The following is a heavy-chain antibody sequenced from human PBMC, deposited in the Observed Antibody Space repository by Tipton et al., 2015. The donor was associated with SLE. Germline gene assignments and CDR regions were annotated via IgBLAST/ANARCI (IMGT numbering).Heavy chain of an antibody. Sequence: LRLSCTVSGGSISSYYWSWIRQPPGKGLEWIGYIYYSGSTNYNPSLKSRVTISVDTSKSQFSLKLSSVTAADTAVYYCARVGPGYYDSSGYMDVWGKGTTVTGSS. J-gene: IGHJ6*04. CDR1: GGSISSYY. V-gene: IGHV4-59*01. D-gene: IGHD3-22*01. CDR2: IYYSGST. CDR3: ARVGPGYYDSSGYMDV.